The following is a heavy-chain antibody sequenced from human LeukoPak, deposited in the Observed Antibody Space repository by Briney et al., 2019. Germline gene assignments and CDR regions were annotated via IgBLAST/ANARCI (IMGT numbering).Heavy chain of an antibody. CDR1: GFTFNNYG. CDR2: ISFDGSYQ. D-gene: IGHD2-8*01. V-gene: IGHV3-30*18. CDR3: AKAIRGYCSNGICSRVNHFYGMDV. Sequence: GGSLRLSCEASGFTFNNYGIHWVRQAPGKGLEWVAIISFDGSYQYYADPVKGRFTISRDNSKTTLYLQMNSLSDEDTAVYFCAKAIRGYCSNGICSRVNHFYGMDVWGRGTTVTVSS. J-gene: IGHJ6*02.